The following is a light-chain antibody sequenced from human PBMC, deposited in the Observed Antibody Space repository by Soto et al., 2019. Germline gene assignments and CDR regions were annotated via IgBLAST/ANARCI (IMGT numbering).Light chain of an antibody. J-gene: IGLJ2*01. CDR1: SSDIGGYNY. Sequence: QSALTQPASVSGSPGQLITISCTGTSSDIGGYNYVSWYQQYPGKAPNLIIYEVSNRPSGVPDRFSGSKSGNTASLTISGLQAEDEADYYCSLYTSSSTYVVFGGGTKLTVL. CDR2: EVS. V-gene: IGLV2-14*01. CDR3: SLYTSSSTYVV.